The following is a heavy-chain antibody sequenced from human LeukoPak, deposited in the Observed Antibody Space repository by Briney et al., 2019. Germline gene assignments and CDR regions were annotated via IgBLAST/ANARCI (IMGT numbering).Heavy chain of an antibody. CDR1: GGSISSGGYY. Sequence: SETLSLTCTVSGGSISSGGYYWSWIRQHPGKGLEWIGYIYYSGSTYYNPSLKSRVTISVDTSKNQFSLKLSPVTAADTAVYYCARELAFTFDSDNWFDPWGQGTLVTVSS. CDR3: ARELAFTFDSDNWFDP. D-gene: IGHD2-15*01. J-gene: IGHJ5*02. V-gene: IGHV4-31*03. CDR2: IYYSGST.